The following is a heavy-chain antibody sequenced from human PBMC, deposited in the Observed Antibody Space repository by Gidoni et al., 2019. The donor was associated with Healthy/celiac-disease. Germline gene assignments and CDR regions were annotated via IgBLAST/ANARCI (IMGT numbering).Heavy chain of an antibody. CDR1: GFTFRSYA. CDR2: IIGSGGST. V-gene: IGHV3-23*04. Sequence: EVQLVESGGGLVQPGRSLRPSCAASGFTFRSYAMSWVRQAPGKGLGWVSAIIGSGGSTDYADSVKGRFTISRDNSKNTLYLQMNSLRAEDTAVYYCAKRVGMTTWPYYFDYWGQGTLVTVSS. CDR3: AKRVGMTTWPYYFDY. D-gene: IGHD4-17*01. J-gene: IGHJ4*02.